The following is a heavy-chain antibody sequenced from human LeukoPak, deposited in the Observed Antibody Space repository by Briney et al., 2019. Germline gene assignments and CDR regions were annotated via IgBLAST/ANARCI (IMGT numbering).Heavy chain of an antibody. CDR1: GGSISSYY. V-gene: IGHV4-4*07. CDR3: ARDSCSSTSCRKKFDN. CDR2: IYTSGGT. J-gene: IGHJ4*02. D-gene: IGHD2-2*01. Sequence: SETLSLTCTVSGGSISSYYWNWIRQPAGKGLEYIGRIYTSGGTNYNPSLKSRVTMSTDTSKNQFSLKLSSVTAADTAVYYCARDSCSSTSCRKKFDNWGQGTLVTVSS.